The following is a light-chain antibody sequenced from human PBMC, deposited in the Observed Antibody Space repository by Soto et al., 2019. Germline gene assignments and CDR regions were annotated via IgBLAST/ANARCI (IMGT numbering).Light chain of an antibody. V-gene: IGLV2-14*01. CDR2: EVS. Sequence: QSALTQPASASGSPGQSITISCTGTSSDVGGYNYVSWYQQHPGKAPKLMIYEVSNRPSGVSNRFSGSKSGNTASLTISGLQAEDEADYYCSSFACSSTRVFGGGTKLTVL. CDR1: SSDVGGYNY. J-gene: IGLJ3*02. CDR3: SSFACSSTRV.